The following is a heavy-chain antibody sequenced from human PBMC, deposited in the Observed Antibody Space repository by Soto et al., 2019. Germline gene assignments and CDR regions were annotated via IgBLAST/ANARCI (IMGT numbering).Heavy chain of an antibody. J-gene: IGHJ5*02. CDR3: ARAHTMMCLDRFDP. Sequence: GGSLRLSCAASGFKFRNYAIHWVRQAPGKGLEWLAVIWFDGSKKYYADSVKGRFTISRDNSKNTVYLDMNSLTADDSGVFYCARAHTMMCLDRFDPWCQGTLVTVSS. CDR1: GFKFRNYA. CDR2: IWFDGSKK. D-gene: IGHD3-22*01. V-gene: IGHV3-33*01.